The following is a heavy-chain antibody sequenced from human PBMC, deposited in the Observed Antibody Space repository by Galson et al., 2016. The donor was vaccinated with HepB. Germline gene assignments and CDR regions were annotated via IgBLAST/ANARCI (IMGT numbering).Heavy chain of an antibody. CDR1: GDSIKSYH. CDR2: ISADGAS. V-gene: IGHV4-59*13. Sequence: SETLSLTCSVSGDSIKSYHWSWIRQAPGKGLEWIGSISADGASFINASLTSRVTISLGKSKDHFSLNLTSVTAADTAMYFCATSRCSLARVAPCGRGWNWFDPWGRGTLVTVSS. J-gene: IGHJ5*02. CDR3: ATSRCSLARVAPCGRGWNWFDP. D-gene: IGHD2-15*01.